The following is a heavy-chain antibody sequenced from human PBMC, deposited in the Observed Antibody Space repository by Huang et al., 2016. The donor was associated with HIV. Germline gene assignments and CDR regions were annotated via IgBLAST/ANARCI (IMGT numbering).Heavy chain of an antibody. CDR3: ARQGVGDFVVEPTGLGAFDI. CDR2: IYPGDAET. J-gene: IGHJ3*02. V-gene: IGHV5-51*01. CDR1: GYTFNGYW. Sequence: EVQLVQSGAVVKKPGESLKISCKGSGYTFNGYWIGWVRQMPGKGREWMGIIYPGDAETPYSPSCQGQVTIVADKSISTAYLKWSGRKASDTAMYYCARQGVGDFVVEPTGLGAFDIWGQGTMVTVSS. D-gene: IGHD2-2*01.